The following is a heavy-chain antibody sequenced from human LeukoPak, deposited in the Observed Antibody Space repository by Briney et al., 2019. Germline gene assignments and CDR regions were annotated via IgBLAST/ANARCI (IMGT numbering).Heavy chain of an antibody. J-gene: IGHJ4*02. CDR3: AKRRYCTSTSCHDFDY. CDR2: ISADGDST. V-gene: IGHV3-23*01. D-gene: IGHD2-2*01. CDR1: GFTFRYYA. Sequence: PGGSLRLSCAASGFTFRYYAMNWVRQAPGKGLEWVSAISADGDSTYCADSVKGRFTISRDNSKNTLYLQMNSLRPGDTAVYYCAKRRYCTSTSCHDFDYWGQGTLVTVSS.